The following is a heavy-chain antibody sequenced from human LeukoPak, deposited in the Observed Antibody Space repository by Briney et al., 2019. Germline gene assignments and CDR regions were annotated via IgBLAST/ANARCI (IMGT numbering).Heavy chain of an antibody. CDR3: ARCGVVPAANWFDP. J-gene: IGHJ5*02. D-gene: IGHD2-2*01. CDR2: IYHGGST. CDR1: GGSISGGGYY. Sequence: SETLSLTCTVSGGSISGGGYYWSWIRQPPGKGLEWIGYIYHGGSTYYNPSLKSRVTISVDRSKNQFSLKLSSVTAADAAVYYCARCGVVPAANWFDPWGQGTLVTVSS. V-gene: IGHV4-30-2*01.